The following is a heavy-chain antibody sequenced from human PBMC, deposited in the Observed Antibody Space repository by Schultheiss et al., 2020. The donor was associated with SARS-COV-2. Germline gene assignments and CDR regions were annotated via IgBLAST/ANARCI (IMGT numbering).Heavy chain of an antibody. CDR2: IKSKTDGGTT. CDR3: TTDLGLLDYYYGMDV. Sequence: GESLKISCAASGFTFSNAWMSWVRQAPGKGLEWVGRIKSKTDGGTTDYAAPVKGRFTISRDDSKNTLYLQMNSLKTEDTAVYYCTTDLGLLDYYYGMDVWGQGTTVTVSS. V-gene: IGHV3-15*01. CDR1: GFTFSNAW. J-gene: IGHJ6*02. D-gene: IGHD2-21*01.